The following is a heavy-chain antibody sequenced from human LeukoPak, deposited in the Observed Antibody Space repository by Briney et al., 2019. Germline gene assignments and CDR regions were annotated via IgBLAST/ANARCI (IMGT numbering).Heavy chain of an antibody. Sequence: PGGSLRLSCAASGFTFSVFYMHWVRQVPGKGLVWVSRINSDGSTTNYADSVKGRFTISRDNAKNTLYLQMNDLRAEDTAVYYCARDDYDFWAGYYLMDVWGKGTTVIVSS. J-gene: IGHJ6*03. CDR1: GFTFSVFY. CDR2: INSDGSTT. V-gene: IGHV3-74*01. D-gene: IGHD3-3*01. CDR3: ARDDYDFWAGYYLMDV.